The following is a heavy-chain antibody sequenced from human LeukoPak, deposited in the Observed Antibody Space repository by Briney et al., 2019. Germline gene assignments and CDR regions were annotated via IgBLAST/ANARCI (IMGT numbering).Heavy chain of an antibody. J-gene: IGHJ2*01. V-gene: IGHV4-39*07. CDR2: IYYSGST. CDR1: GGSISSSSYY. Sequence: SETLSLTCTVSGGSISSSSYYWGWIRQPPGKGLEWIGSIYYSGSTYYNPSLKSRVTISVDTSKNQFSLKLSSVTAADTAVYYCARRYLRGRYFDLWGRGTLVTVSS. D-gene: IGHD3-10*02. CDR3: ARRYLRGRYFDL.